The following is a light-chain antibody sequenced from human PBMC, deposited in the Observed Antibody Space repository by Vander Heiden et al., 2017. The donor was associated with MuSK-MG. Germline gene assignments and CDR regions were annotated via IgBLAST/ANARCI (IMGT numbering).Light chain of an antibody. CDR1: SSTVGGYNY. CDR3: CSYAGSNYV. V-gene: IGLV2-11*01. Sequence: QSALTQPRSVSGSPSQSVTIPCTGTSSTVGGYNYVSWYQQHPGNAPKLMIYDVSKRPSGVPDRFSGSKSGNTASLTISGLQAEDEVDYYCCSYAGSNYVFGTGTKVTVL. CDR2: DVS. J-gene: IGLJ1*01.